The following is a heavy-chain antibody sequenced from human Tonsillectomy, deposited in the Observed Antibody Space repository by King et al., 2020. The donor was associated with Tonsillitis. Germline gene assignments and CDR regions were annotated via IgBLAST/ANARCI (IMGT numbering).Heavy chain of an antibody. D-gene: IGHD2-2*02. CDR3: ARDPSTSCYSCYYYGMDV. CDR1: GYTFTGYY. CDR2: INPNSGGT. V-gene: IGHV1-2*02. J-gene: IGHJ6*02. Sequence: VQLVESGAEVKKPGASVKVSCKASGYTFTGYYMHWVRQAPGQGLEWMGWINPNSGGTNYAQKFQGRVTMTRDTSISPAYMELSRLRSDDTAVYYCARDPSTSCYSCYYYGMDVWGQGTTVTVSS.